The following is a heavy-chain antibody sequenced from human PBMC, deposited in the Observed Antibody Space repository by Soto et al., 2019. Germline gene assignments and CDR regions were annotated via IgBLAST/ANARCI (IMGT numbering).Heavy chain of an antibody. V-gene: IGHV1-18*01. CDR1: GYTFTSYG. CDR2: ISAYNGNT. D-gene: IGHD5-18*01. CDR3: AKERGYSYGYDY. Sequence: QVQLVQSGAEVKKPGASVKVSCKASGYTFTSYGISWVRQAPGQGLEWMGCISAYNGNTNYAQKLQGXVXXXTXXSTSTAYMELRSLRSADTAVYYCAKERGYSYGYDYWGQGTLVTVSS. J-gene: IGHJ4*02.